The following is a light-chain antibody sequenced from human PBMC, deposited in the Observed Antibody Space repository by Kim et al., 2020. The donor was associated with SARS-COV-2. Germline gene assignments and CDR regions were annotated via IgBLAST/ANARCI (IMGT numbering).Light chain of an antibody. CDR1: ALPKQY. CDR3: QSADSSGSYEV. V-gene: IGLV3-25*03. CDR2: EDS. Sequence: SYELTQPPSVSVSPGQTARITCSGDALPKQYAYWYHQKPGQAPVLVIYEDSERPSGIPERFSGSSSGTTVTLTISGVQAEDEADYYCQSADSSGSYEVFGGGTQLTVL. J-gene: IGLJ2*01.